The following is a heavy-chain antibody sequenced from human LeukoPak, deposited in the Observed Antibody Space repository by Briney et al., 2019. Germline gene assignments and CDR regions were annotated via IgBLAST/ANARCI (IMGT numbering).Heavy chain of an antibody. CDR3: ARGQLWATVTTLAFDF. Sequence: PGGSLRLSCAASGFTFSDYYMSWIRQAPGKGLEWVSYISSSGSTIYYADSVKGRFTISRDNARNSLYLQMNSLRAEDTGVYYCARGQLWATVTTLAFDFWGQGTMVTVSS. CDR1: GFTFSDYY. D-gene: IGHD4-17*01. CDR2: ISSSGSTI. V-gene: IGHV3-11*04. J-gene: IGHJ3*01.